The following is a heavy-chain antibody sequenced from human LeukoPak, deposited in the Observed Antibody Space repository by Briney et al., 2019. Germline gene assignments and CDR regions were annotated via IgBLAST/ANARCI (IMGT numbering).Heavy chain of an antibody. Sequence: SETLSLTCTVSGGPISSYYWTWIRQPLGKGLEWIGHIFYTGSSNYNPSLKSRVTISLDRSNNHLSMWLTSVTAADTAVYYCARAGAWQIDPWGQGTLVTVSS. V-gene: IGHV4-59*01. D-gene: IGHD3-10*01. J-gene: IGHJ5*02. CDR3: ARAGAWQIDP. CDR1: GGPISSYY. CDR2: IFYTGSS.